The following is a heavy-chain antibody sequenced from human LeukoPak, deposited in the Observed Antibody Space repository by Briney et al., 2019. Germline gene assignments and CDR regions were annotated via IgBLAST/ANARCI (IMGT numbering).Heavy chain of an antibody. D-gene: IGHD2-15*01. CDR2: INHSGST. CDR3: ARGVSCSGGSCWPYYFDY. V-gene: IGHV4-34*01. J-gene: IGHJ4*02. Sequence: SETLSLTCAVYGGSFSGYYWSWIHQPPGKGLEWIGEINHSGSTNYNPSLKSRVTISVDTSKNQFSLKLSSVTAADTAVYYCARGVSCSGGSCWPYYFDYWGQGTLVTVSS. CDR1: GGSFSGYY.